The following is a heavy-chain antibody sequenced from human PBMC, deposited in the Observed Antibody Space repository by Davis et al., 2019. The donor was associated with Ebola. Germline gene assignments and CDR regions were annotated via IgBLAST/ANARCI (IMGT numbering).Heavy chain of an antibody. CDR1: GGSISSYY. J-gene: IGHJ4*02. D-gene: IGHD3-22*01. V-gene: IGHV4-59*08. CDR2: IYYSGST. CDR3: ARGGGSGYYQSFDY. Sequence: PSETLSLTCTVSGGSISSYYWSWIRQPPGKGLEWIGYIYYSGSTNYNPSLKSRVTISVDTSKNQFSLKLSSVTAADTAVYYCARGGGSGYYQSFDYWGQGTLVTVSS.